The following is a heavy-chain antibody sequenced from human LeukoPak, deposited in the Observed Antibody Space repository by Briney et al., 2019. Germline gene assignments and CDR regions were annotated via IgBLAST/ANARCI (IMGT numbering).Heavy chain of an antibody. D-gene: IGHD4-11*01. Sequence: GVSVKVSCKASGYTFTSYYMHWVRQAPGQGLEWMGIINPSGGSTSYAQKFQGRVTMTRDMSTSTVYMELSSLRSEDTAVYYCARGLGRYYYYMDVWGKGTTVTVSS. CDR1: GYTFTSYY. CDR3: ARGLGRYYYYMDV. V-gene: IGHV1-46*01. CDR2: INPSGGST. J-gene: IGHJ6*03.